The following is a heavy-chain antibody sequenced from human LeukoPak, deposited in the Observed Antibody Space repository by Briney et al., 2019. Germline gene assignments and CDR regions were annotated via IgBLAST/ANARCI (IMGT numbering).Heavy chain of an antibody. CDR3: AKGAGAATTYYFDY. V-gene: IGHV3-23*01. CDR2: ISDVRQTT. Sequence: GGSLRLSCAASGFTISRYVMSWVRQAPGKGLEWVSSISDVRQTTYYADSVKGRFTISRDNSKNTLYLQMNSLRAEDTAVYYCAKGAGAATTYYFDYWGQGTLVTVSS. J-gene: IGHJ4*02. D-gene: IGHD2-15*01. CDR1: GFTISRYV.